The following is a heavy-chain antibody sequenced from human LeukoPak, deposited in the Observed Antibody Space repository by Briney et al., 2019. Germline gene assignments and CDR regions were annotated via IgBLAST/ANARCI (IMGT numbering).Heavy chain of an antibody. D-gene: IGHD3-16*01. Sequence: GASLRLSCAASEFTFSSYAMSWVRQAPGKGLEWVSAICGSGVNTYYADSVKGRFTISRGNSKNTLYLQMNSLRAEDTAVYYCAKDSLKEGGHWFDPWGQGTLVTVSS. J-gene: IGHJ5*02. CDR1: EFTFSSYA. CDR2: ICGSGVNT. CDR3: AKDSLKEGGHWFDP. V-gene: IGHV3-23*01.